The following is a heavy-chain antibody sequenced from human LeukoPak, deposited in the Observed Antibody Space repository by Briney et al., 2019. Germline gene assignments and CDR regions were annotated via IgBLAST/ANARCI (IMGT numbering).Heavy chain of an antibody. J-gene: IGHJ4*02. CDR1: GFTFSGYE. V-gene: IGHV3-48*03. D-gene: IGHD4-17*01. CDR3: ARDPLVRTVTTVPYYFDY. CDR2: TSSSGSTI. Sequence: GGSLRLSCAASGFTFSGYEMNWVRQAPGKGLEWVSYTSSSGSTIYYADSVKGRFTISRDNAKNSLYLQMNSLRAEDTAVYYCARDPLVRTVTTVPYYFDYWGQGTLVTVSS.